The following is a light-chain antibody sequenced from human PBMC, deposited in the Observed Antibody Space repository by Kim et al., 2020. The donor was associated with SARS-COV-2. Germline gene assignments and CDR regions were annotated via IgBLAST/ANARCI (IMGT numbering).Light chain of an antibody. Sequence: QAVVTQEPSLTVSPGGTVTLTCGSSTGAVTSGHYPYWFQQKPGQAPWTLIYDTSNKHSWTPARFSGSLLGGKAALTLSGAQPEDEAEYYCLLSYSGALHWVFGGGTQLTVL. CDR3: LLSYSGALHWV. CDR1: TGAVTSGHY. V-gene: IGLV7-46*01. CDR2: DTS. J-gene: IGLJ3*02.